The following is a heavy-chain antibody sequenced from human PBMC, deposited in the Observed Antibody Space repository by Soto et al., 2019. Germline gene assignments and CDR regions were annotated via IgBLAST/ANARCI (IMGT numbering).Heavy chain of an antibody. V-gene: IGHV4-30-2*01. J-gene: IGHJ4*02. CDR2: IYHSGST. Sequence: SETLSLTCAVSGGSISSGGYSWSWIRQPPGKGLEWIGYIYHSGSTYYNPSLKSRVTISVDRSKNQFSLKPSSVTAADTAVYYCASSHAGAHITAAVHWGQGTLVTVSS. D-gene: IGHD6-13*01. CDR1: GGSISSGGYS. CDR3: ASSHAGAHITAAVH.